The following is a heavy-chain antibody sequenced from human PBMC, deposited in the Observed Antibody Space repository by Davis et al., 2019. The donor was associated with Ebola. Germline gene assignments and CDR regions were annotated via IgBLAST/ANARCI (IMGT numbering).Heavy chain of an antibody. Sequence: AASVKVSCKASGNTISTYTIDWVRQAPGQGLEWMGGIIPLFGTTNYAQKFRGRVMITADKSTRIAYMELNSLTSEDTAVYYCARGLSVATAHYFDYWGQGTLVTVSS. CDR2: IIPLFGTT. CDR3: ARGLSVATAHYFDY. CDR1: GNTISTYT. D-gene: IGHD2-21*02. V-gene: IGHV1-69*06. J-gene: IGHJ4*02.